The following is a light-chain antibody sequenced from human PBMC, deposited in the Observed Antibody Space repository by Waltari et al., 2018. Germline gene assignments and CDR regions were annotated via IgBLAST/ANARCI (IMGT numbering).Light chain of an antibody. CDR2: GAS. Sequence: DIQMTQSPSSVSAPVGDRVTSSCRASQDVSPWLAWSHQKPGKPPNLLIYGASSLQSGVPSRFSGSGSGTEFTLTINGLQPVDFATYYCQQTDSFPLTFGGGTKVEIK. V-gene: IGKV1-12*01. CDR3: QQTDSFPLT. CDR1: QDVSPW. J-gene: IGKJ4*01.